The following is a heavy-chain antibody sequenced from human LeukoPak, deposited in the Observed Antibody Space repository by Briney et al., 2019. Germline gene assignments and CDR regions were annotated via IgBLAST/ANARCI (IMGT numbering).Heavy chain of an antibody. V-gene: IGHV1-8*01. J-gene: IGHJ6*03. D-gene: IGHD2-2*01. CDR3: ARGYCSSTSCYYYYYMDV. CDR1: GYTFTSYD. Sequence: GASVKVSCKASGYTFTSYDINWVRQATGHGLEWMGWMNPNSGNTGYAQKFQGRVTMTRNTSISTAYMELSSLRSEDTAVYYCARGYCSSTSCYYYYYMDVWGKGTTVTVSS. CDR2: MNPNSGNT.